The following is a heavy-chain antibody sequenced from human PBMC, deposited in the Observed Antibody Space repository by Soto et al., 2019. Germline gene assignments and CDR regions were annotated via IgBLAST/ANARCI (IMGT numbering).Heavy chain of an antibody. D-gene: IGHD3-3*01. CDR3: ARAASYDFWSGYYIDPWFDP. Sequence: APTKVSPKASWYTFSRQGIMRGRPAPGQGLEGMGWISAYNGNTNYAQKLQGRVTMTTDTSTSTAYMELRSLRSDDTAVYYCARAASYDFWSGYYIDPWFDPWGQGTLVTVSS. V-gene: IGHV1-18*01. J-gene: IGHJ5*02. CDR2: ISAYNGNT. CDR1: WYTFSRQG.